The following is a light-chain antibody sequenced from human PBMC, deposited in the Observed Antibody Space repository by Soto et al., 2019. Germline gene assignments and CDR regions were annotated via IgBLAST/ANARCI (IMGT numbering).Light chain of an antibody. CDR3: LQYCSSPYT. CDR1: QSVSSSY. J-gene: IGKJ2*01. Sequence: EIVLTQSPGTLSLSPGERATLSCRASQSVSSSYLAWYQQKPGQAPRPLIYGASNRATGIPDRFSGSGSERYFTRTICRVEPEDIAVYYCLQYCSSPYTFGQGTKLEMK. CDR2: GAS. V-gene: IGKV3-20*01.